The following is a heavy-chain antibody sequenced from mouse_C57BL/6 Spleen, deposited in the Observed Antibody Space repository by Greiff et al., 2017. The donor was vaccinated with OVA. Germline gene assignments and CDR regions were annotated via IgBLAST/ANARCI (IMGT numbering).Heavy chain of an antibody. CDR3: ARGEITTVVGYFDV. J-gene: IGHJ1*03. Sequence: EVMLVESGGGLVKPGGSLKLSCAASGFTFSDYGMHWVRQAPEKGLEWVAYISSGSSTIYYADTVKGRFTISRDNAKNTLFLQMTSLRSEDTAMYYCARGEITTVVGYFDVWGTGTTVTVS. CDR1: GFTFSDYG. CDR2: ISSGSSTI. D-gene: IGHD1-1*01. V-gene: IGHV5-17*01.